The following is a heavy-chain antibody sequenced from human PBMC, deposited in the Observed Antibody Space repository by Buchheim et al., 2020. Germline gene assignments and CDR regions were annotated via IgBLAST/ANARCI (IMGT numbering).Heavy chain of an antibody. Sequence: QVQLQESGPGLVKPSQTLSLTCTVSGGSISSGDYYWSWIRQPPGKGLEWIGYIYYSGSTYYNPSLKSRVTISVDTSKNQFSLKLSSVTAADTAVYYSARGGKYYYDSSGFNWFDPWGQGTL. J-gene: IGHJ5*02. CDR1: GGSISSGDYY. D-gene: IGHD3-22*01. V-gene: IGHV4-30-4*01. CDR3: ARGGKYYYDSSGFNWFDP. CDR2: IYYSGST.